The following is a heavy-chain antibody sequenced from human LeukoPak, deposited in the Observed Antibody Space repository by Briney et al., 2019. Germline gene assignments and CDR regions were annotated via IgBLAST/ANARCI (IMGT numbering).Heavy chain of an antibody. J-gene: IGHJ6*03. D-gene: IGHD2-15*01. CDR2: INHSGST. Sequence: SETLSLTCAVYGGSFSGYYWNWIRQPPGKGLEWIGEINHSGSTNYNPSLKSRVTISVDTSKNQFSLKVTSVTAADTAVYYCARGYCSGGSCYPLKSIYYYYMDVWGEGTTVT. CDR1: GGSFSGYY. V-gene: IGHV4-34*01. CDR3: ARGYCSGGSCYPLKSIYYYYMDV.